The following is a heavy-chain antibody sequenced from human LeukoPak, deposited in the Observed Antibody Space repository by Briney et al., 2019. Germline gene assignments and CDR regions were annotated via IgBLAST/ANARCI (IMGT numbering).Heavy chain of an antibody. CDR2: IYYSGST. Sequence: SETLSLTCTVSGGSISSSSYYWGWIRQPPGKGLEWIGFIYYSGSTYYNPSLKSRVTISVDTSKNQFSLKLSSVTAADTAVYYCASRLWELLGGAFDIWGQGTMVTVSS. CDR3: ASRLWELLGGAFDI. V-gene: IGHV4-39*01. J-gene: IGHJ3*02. D-gene: IGHD1-26*01. CDR1: GGSISSSSYY.